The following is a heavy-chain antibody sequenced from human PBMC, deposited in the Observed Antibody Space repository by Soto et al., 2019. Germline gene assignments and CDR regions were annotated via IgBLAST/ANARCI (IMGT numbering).Heavy chain of an antibody. CDR1: GFTFSSYA. CDR3: AKEVGCSSGYDYFDY. Sequence: EVQLLGSGGGLVQPGGSLRLSCAASGFTFSSYAMSWVRQAPGKGLEWVSGIGGSGVSTHYADSVKGRFTISRDNSKNTLYMQMNSLRAEDTAAYYCAKEVGCSSGYDYFDYWGQGTLVTVSS. V-gene: IGHV3-23*01. D-gene: IGHD6-19*01. CDR2: IGGSGVST. J-gene: IGHJ4*02.